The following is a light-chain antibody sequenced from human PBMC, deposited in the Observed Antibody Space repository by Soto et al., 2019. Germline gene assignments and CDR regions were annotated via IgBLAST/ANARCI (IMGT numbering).Light chain of an antibody. CDR1: QSVSSN. Sequence: EIVMTQSPATLSVSPGERATLSCRASQSVSSNLAWYQQKPGQAPRRLIYGVSTRATGIPARFSGSGSGTEFTLTISSLQSEDFAVYYCQQYTNWPPSFGGGTKVEIK. CDR3: QQYTNWPPS. J-gene: IGKJ4*01. CDR2: GVS. V-gene: IGKV3-15*01.